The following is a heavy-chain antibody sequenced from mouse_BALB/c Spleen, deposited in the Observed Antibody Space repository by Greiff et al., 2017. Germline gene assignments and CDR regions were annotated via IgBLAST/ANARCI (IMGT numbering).Heavy chain of an antibody. CDR1: GFSFSSFG. J-gene: IGHJ4*01. Sequence: DVKLVESGGGLVQPGGSRKLSCAASGFSFSSFGMHWVRQAPEKGLEWVGYISRCSSTIYYADTVKGRFTISRDNPKNTLFLQMNSLRSEDTAMYYCARSGGNYVGAMDYWGQGTSVTVSS. CDR2: ISRCSSTI. D-gene: IGHD2-1*01. CDR3: ARSGGNYVGAMDY. V-gene: IGHV5-17*02.